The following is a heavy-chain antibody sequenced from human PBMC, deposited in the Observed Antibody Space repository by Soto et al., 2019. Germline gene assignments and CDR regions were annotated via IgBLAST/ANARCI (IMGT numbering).Heavy chain of an antibody. CDR2: IYWDDDK. V-gene: IGHV2-5*02. CDR1: GFSLSTSGVG. CDR3: AHEPPIYYDSSGYYSY. Sequence: QITLKESGPTLVKPTQTLTLTCTFSGFSLSTSGVGVGWIRQPPGKALEWLALIYWDDDKRYSPSLKSRLTITKDSSKNQVVRTMTNMDPVDTATYSCAHEPPIYYDSSGYYSYWGQGTLVTVSS. D-gene: IGHD3-22*01. J-gene: IGHJ4*02.